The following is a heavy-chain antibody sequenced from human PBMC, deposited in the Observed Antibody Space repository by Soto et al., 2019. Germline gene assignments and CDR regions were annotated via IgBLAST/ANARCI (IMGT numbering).Heavy chain of an antibody. CDR1: GGSFSGYY. Sequence: SETLSLTCAVYGGSFSGYYWSWIRQPPGKGLEWIGEINHSGSTNYNPSHKSRVTISVDTSKNQFSLKLSSVTAADTAVYYCARTGRNYFDYWGQGTLVTVSS. CDR3: ARTGRNYFDY. J-gene: IGHJ4*02. CDR2: INHSGST. V-gene: IGHV4-34*01. D-gene: IGHD3-10*01.